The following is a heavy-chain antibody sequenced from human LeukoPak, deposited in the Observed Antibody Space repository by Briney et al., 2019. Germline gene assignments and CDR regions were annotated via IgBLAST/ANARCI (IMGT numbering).Heavy chain of an antibody. CDR3: ARDPSSAAPDY. Sequence: SGTLSLTCTVSGGSISSGGYYWSWIRQPPGKGLEWIGYIYHSGSTYYNPSLKSRVTISVDRSKNQFSLKLSSVTAADTAVYYCARDPSSAAPDYWGQGTLVTVSS. CDR1: GGSISSGGYY. CDR2: IYHSGST. V-gene: IGHV4-30-2*01. J-gene: IGHJ4*02. D-gene: IGHD2-2*01.